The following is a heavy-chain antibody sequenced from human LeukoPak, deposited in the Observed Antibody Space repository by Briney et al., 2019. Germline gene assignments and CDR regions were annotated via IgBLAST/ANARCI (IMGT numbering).Heavy chain of an antibody. Sequence: ASVKVSCKASGYTFTSYDINWVRQATGQGLEWMGWMNPNSGNTGYAQKFQGRVTITRNTSISTAYMELSSLRSEDTAVYYRARGRCSSTSCYGYSFDYWGQGTLVTVSS. D-gene: IGHD2-2*01. V-gene: IGHV1-8*03. CDR1: GYTFTSYD. CDR3: ARGRCSSTSCYGYSFDY. J-gene: IGHJ4*02. CDR2: MNPNSGNT.